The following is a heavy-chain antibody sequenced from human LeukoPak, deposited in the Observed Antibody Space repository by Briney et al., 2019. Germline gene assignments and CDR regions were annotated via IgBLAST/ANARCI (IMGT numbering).Heavy chain of an antibody. CDR1: GFIFTNYA. CDR3: AKGGGYCSGGSCYDGFA. Sequence: QTGGSLRLSCVASGFIFTNYAMNWVRQAPGKGLEWVSSISIRGGDTYYADSVRGRFSISRDNSKNTLYLQMNSLRAEDTAVYYCAKGGGYCSGGSCYDGFAWGQGTTVTVSS. D-gene: IGHD2-15*01. J-gene: IGHJ6*02. CDR2: ISIRGGDT. V-gene: IGHV3-23*01.